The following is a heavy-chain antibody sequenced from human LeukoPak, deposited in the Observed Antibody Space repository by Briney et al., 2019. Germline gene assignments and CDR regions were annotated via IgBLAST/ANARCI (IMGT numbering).Heavy chain of an antibody. J-gene: IGHJ6*02. CDR1: GFTFDNYA. CDR3: ARDTSFNYGAHAMDV. CDR2: ISGSGVNT. Sequence: LAGGSLRLSCAASGFTFDNYAMNWVRQAPGKGLEWVLGISGSGVNTYYADSVKGRFTISRDNSKNTLYLQLNSLRGEDTAIYYCARDTSFNYGAHAMDVWGQGTRVTVSS. D-gene: IGHD4/OR15-4a*01. V-gene: IGHV3-23*01.